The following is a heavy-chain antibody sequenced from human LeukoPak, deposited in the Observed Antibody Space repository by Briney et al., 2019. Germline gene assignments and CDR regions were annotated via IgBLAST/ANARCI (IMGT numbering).Heavy chain of an antibody. CDR3: ARGTDSWDLSRGCSFDY. CDR2: INPNTGGT. V-gene: IGHV1-2*06. D-gene: IGHD1-26*01. Sequence: GASVKVSCKTSGYTFTGYYVHWVRQAPGQGLEWMGRINPNTGGTNYAQKFQGRVTMTRDTSISTAYMELSRLRSDDTAVYYCARGTDSWDLSRGCSFDYWGQGTLVTVSS. J-gene: IGHJ4*02. CDR1: GYTFTGYY.